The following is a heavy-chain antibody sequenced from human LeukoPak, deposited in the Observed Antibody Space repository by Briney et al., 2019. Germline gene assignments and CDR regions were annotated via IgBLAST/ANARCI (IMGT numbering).Heavy chain of an antibody. CDR1: GYTLTGYY. V-gene: IGHV1-2*07. CDR2: INPNSGST. CDR3: ARVMYYYGSGRYPHFGY. Sequence: VASVKVSCTASGYTLTGYYMHWVRQAPGQGLEWMGWINPNSGSTNYAHKFQGRVTMTRDTSISTAYMELSRLRSDDTAVYYCARVMYYYGSGRYPHFGYWGQGTLVIVSS. D-gene: IGHD3-10*01. J-gene: IGHJ4*02.